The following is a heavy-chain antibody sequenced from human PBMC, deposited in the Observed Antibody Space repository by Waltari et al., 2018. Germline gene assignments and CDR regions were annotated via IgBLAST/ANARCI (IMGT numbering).Heavy chain of an antibody. D-gene: IGHD5-18*01. CDR1: GYTFTGYY. CDR2: INPNSGGT. J-gene: IGHJ4*02. CDR3: ARDVGVDTDMDHVAY. Sequence: QVQLVQSGAEVKKPGASVKVSCKASGYTFTGYYMHWVRQAPGQGLEWMGWINPNSGGTNYAQKFQDRVTMTRDTSISTAYMELSRLRSDDTVVYYCARDVGVDTDMDHVAYWGQGTLVTVSS. V-gene: IGHV1-2*02.